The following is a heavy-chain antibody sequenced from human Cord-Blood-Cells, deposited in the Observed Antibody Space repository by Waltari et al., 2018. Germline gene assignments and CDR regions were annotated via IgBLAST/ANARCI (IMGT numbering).Heavy chain of an antibody. CDR1: GYTLTDYY. J-gene: IGHJ5*02. V-gene: IGHV1-69-2*01. Sequence: EVQLVQSGAVVKKPGATVKISCKVSGYTLTDYYMHWVQQSPGKGLEWMGLVDPEDGETIYAEKFQGRVTITADTSTDTAYMELSSLRSEDTAVYYCATVLLSSGWTVNWFDPWGQGTLVTVSS. CDR2: VDPEDGET. D-gene: IGHD6-19*01. CDR3: ATVLLSSGWTVNWFDP.